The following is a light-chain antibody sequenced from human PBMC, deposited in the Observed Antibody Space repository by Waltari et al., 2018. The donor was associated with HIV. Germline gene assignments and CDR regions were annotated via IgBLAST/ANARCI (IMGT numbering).Light chain of an antibody. CDR1: RSDVGAYDY. Sequence: SALTQPPSASGSVGQSVSISCTGTRSDVGAYDYVSWYQQHPGKAPKVIIYEVKKGPSGVPHRFSGSKSGNTASLTVAGLQADDEADYFCSSYGGTDTYVFGSGTKVSVL. CDR3: SSYGGTDTYV. V-gene: IGLV2-8*01. CDR2: EVK. J-gene: IGLJ1*01.